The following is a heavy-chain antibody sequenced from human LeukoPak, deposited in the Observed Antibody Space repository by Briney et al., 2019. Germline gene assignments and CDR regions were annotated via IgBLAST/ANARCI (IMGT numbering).Heavy chain of an antibody. CDR1: GFSLSSYW. D-gene: IGHD2-8*02. CDR3: ARDDRELGYCSGSSCSAASA. J-gene: IGHJ6*04. Sequence: GGSLRLSCAASGFSLSSYWMSWVRQAPGKGLEWLADIKQDGSKIYYMDSVKGRFTISRDNAKNSLYLQMNSLRVEDTAVYYCARDDRELGYCSGSSCSAASAWGKGTTVTVSS. CDR2: IKQDGSKI. V-gene: IGHV3-7*01.